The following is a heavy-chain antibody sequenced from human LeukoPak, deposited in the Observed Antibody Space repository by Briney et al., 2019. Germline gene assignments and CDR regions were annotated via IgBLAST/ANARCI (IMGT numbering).Heavy chain of an antibody. J-gene: IGHJ6*03. CDR3: AREKVGAASYYYYMDV. D-gene: IGHD1-26*01. CDR1: GGSISSYY. Sequence: SETLSLTCTVSGGSISSYYWSWIRQPPGKGLEWIGYIYYSGSTNYNPSLKSRVTISVDTSKNQFSLKLSSVTAADTAVYYCAREKVGAASYYYYMDVWGKGTTVTIPS. CDR2: IYYSGST. V-gene: IGHV4-59*08.